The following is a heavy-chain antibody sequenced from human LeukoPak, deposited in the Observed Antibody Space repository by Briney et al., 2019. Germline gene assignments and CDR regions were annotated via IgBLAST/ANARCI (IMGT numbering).Heavy chain of an antibody. CDR2: INHSGST. Sequence: SETLSLTCAVYGGSFSGYYWSWIRQPPGKGLEWIGEINHSGSTNYNPSLKSRVTISVDTSKNQFSLKLSSVTAAATAVYYCARRYRRFLEWLLYFDYWGQGTLVTVSS. CDR3: ARRYRRFLEWLLYFDY. V-gene: IGHV4-34*01. J-gene: IGHJ4*02. CDR1: GGSFSGYY. D-gene: IGHD3-3*01.